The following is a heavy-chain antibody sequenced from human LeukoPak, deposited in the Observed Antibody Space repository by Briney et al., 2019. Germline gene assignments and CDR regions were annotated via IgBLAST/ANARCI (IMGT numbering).Heavy chain of an antibody. J-gene: IGHJ3*02. Sequence: GGSLRLSCVASEFTFSTYSMNWVRQAPGKGLEWVSVIYSGGSTYYADSVKGRFTISRDNSQNTLYLQMNGLRAEDTGVYYCATNAVVVAATGVLDIWGQGTMVTVSS. CDR1: EFTFSTYS. CDR2: IYSGGST. V-gene: IGHV3-53*05. D-gene: IGHD2-15*01. CDR3: ATNAVVVAATGVLDI.